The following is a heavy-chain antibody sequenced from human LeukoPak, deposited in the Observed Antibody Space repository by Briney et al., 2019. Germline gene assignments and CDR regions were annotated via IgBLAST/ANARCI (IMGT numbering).Heavy chain of an antibody. D-gene: IGHD2-2*01. CDR2: ISSSGSPI. J-gene: IGHJ4*02. CDR1: GFTFSNYE. Sequence: PGGSLRLSCAASGFTFSNYEMNWVRQAPGKGLEWVSYISSSGSPIYYADSVKGRFTISRDNAKNPLYLQMNSLRAEDTAVYYCARPYCSSTSCYGFLEYWGQGTLVTVSS. V-gene: IGHV3-48*03. CDR3: ARPYCSSTSCYGFLEY.